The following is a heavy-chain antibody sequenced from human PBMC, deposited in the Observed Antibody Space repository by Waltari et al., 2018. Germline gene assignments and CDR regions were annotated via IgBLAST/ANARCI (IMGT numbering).Heavy chain of an antibody. D-gene: IGHD4-4*01. V-gene: IGHV4-59*01. CDR2: IYYSGST. J-gene: IGHJ6*02. CDR3: ARALYSNYYRGYGMDV. CDR1: GGSINTYY. Sequence: QVQLQESGPGLVKASETLSLTCTVSGGSINTYYWSWIRQPPGKGLEWIGFIYYSGSTNSNPSLKSRVTISIDTSKNQFSLKVSSVTAADTAVYYCARALYSNYYRGYGMDVWGQGTTVTVSS.